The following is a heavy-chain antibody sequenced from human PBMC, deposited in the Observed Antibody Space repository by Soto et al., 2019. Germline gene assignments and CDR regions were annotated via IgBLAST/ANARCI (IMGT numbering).Heavy chain of an antibody. J-gene: IGHJ5*02. CDR3: AKDHAYSSSWLARHSWFDP. Sequence: EVQLLESGGGLVQPGGSLRLSCAASGFTFSSYAMSWVRQAPGKGLEWVSAISGSGGSTYYADSVKGRFTISRDNSKNTLYLQMNSMRAEDTAVYYCAKDHAYSSSWLARHSWFDPWGQGTLVTVSS. CDR2: ISGSGGST. V-gene: IGHV3-23*01. D-gene: IGHD6-13*01. CDR1: GFTFSSYA.